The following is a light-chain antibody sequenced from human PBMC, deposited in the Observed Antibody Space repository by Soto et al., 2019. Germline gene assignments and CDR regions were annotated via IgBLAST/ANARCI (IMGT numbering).Light chain of an antibody. V-gene: IGKV3-11*01. CDR1: QSVNRY. Sequence: EVVLTQSPATLSLSPGERATLSCRASQSVNRYLAWYQQKPGQAPRLLIYDTSNRATGIPARFSGSGSGTDFTLTISSLEPEDFAVYYCQQYNNWPLTFGGGTKVDIK. CDR3: QQYNNWPLT. CDR2: DTS. J-gene: IGKJ4*01.